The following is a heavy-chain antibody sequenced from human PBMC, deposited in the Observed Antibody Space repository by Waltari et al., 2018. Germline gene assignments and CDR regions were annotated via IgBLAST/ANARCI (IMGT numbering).Heavy chain of an antibody. CDR2: ISSSGSTI. Sequence: EVQLVESGGGLVQPGGSLRLSCVASGFNFSTYSMNWVRQGPGKGLGLVSYISSSGSTIYYADSVKGRFTVSRDNAKTSLYLQMNSLRVGDTAVYYCARGVRGIDPWGQGTLVTVSS. V-gene: IGHV3-48*04. J-gene: IGHJ5*02. CDR1: GFNFSTYS. CDR3: ARGVRGIDP. D-gene: IGHD3-10*01.